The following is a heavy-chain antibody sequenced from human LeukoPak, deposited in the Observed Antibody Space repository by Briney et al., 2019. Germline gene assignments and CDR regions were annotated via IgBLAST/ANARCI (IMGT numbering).Heavy chain of an antibody. Sequence: ASVRVSCKASGYTFTSYDINWVRQATGQGLEWMGWMNPNSGNTGYAQKFQGRVTMTRNTSISTAYMELSSLRSEDTAVYYCARGSAPGSYYVWGSYRLHWGQGTLVTVSS. CDR2: MNPNSGNT. D-gene: IGHD3-16*02. V-gene: IGHV1-8*01. CDR1: GYTFTSYD. J-gene: IGHJ4*02. CDR3: ARGSAPGSYYVWGSYRLH.